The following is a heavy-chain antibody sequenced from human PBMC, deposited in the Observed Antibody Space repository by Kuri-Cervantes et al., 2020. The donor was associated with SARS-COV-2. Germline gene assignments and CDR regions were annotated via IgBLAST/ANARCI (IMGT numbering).Heavy chain of an antibody. D-gene: IGHD3-16*01. V-gene: IGHV3-30*02. CDR3: ARVGDRYYYYYYMDV. Sequence: GGSLRLSCAASGFTFSSYGMHWVRQAPGKGLEWVAFIRYDGSNKYYADSVKGRFTISRDNSKNTLYLQMNSLRAEDTAVYYCARVGDRYYYYYYMDVWGKGTTVTVSS. CDR2: IRYDGSNK. CDR1: GFTFSSYG. J-gene: IGHJ6*03.